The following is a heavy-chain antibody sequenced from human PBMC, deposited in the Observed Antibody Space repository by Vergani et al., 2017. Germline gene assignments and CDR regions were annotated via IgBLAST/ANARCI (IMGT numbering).Heavy chain of an antibody. CDR1: GFTLSNYD. Sequence: QVQLVESGGGVVQRGGSLRLSCATSGFTLSNYDMQWIRQVPGKGLEFVAFIQFDGSNQYYADSVKGRFTLSRDFSKNTLYLQMNSLRTDDTATYYCAKHFRGWGIDYWGKGTQVIVSS. J-gene: IGHJ4*02. V-gene: IGHV3-30*02. CDR3: AKHFRGWGIDY. D-gene: IGHD3-16*01. CDR2: IQFDGSNQ.